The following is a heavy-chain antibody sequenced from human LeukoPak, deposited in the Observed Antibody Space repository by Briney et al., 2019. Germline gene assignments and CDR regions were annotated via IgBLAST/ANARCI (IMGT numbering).Heavy chain of an antibody. Sequence: ASVKVSCKASGYTFTSYYMHWVRQAPGQGLEWMGIINPSGGSTSYAQKFQGRVTMTRDTSTGTVYMELSSLRSEDTAVYYCARDFRRFEFVNWFDPWGQGTLVTVSS. J-gene: IGHJ5*02. D-gene: IGHD3-9*01. CDR1: GYTFTSYY. CDR3: ARDFRRFEFVNWFDP. CDR2: INPSGGST. V-gene: IGHV1-46*01.